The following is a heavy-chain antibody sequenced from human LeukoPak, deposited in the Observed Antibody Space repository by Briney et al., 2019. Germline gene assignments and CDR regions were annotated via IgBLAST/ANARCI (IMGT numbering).Heavy chain of an antibody. V-gene: IGHV3-23*01. J-gene: IGHJ4*02. CDR2: ISGSGGST. D-gene: IGHD3-3*01. CDR1: GFTFSSYA. Sequence: GGSLRLSCAASGFTFSSYAMSWVRQAPGKGLEWVSAISGSGGSTYYADSVKGRFTISRDNSKNTLYLQMNSLRAEDTAVYYCAKASGITIFGVVRKDPYFDYWGQGTLVTVSS. CDR3: AKASGITIFGVVRKDPYFDY.